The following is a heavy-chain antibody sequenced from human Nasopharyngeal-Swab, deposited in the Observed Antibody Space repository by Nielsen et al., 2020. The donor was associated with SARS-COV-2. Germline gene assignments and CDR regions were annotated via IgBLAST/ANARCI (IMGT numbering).Heavy chain of an antibody. D-gene: IGHD1-7*01. CDR2: ISYEGSKK. V-gene: IGHV3-30*03. Sequence: GESLKISCEASGFTFNNYGMHWVRQAPGKGLEWVAVISYEGSKKYYADFVKGRFTISRDSFKNTLYLQIDSLRPEDTAVYYCARDQVQTGTTSYYYYGMDVWGQGTTVTVSS. J-gene: IGHJ6*02. CDR3: ARDQVQTGTTSYYYYGMDV. CDR1: GFTFNNYG.